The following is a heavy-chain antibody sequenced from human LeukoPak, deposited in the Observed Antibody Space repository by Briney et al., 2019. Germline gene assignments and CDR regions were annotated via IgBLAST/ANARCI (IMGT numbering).Heavy chain of an antibody. J-gene: IGHJ4*02. CDR1: GYSFTGYY. D-gene: IGHD3-10*01. CDR2: INPNSGGT. CDR3: ATAGMVRGVIKSPDY. Sequence: AASVKVSCKASGYSFTGYYMHWVRQAPGQGLEWMGWINPNSGGTDYAQKFQGRVTMTRDTSISTAYMELSRLRSDDTAVYYCATAGMVRGVIKSPDYWGQGTLVTVSS. V-gene: IGHV1-2*02.